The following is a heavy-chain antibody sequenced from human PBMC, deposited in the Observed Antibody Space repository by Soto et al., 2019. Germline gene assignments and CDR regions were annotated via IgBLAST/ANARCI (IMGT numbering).Heavy chain of an antibody. CDR2: ISSSGSTI. Sequence: PGGSLRLSCAASGFTFSSYEMNWVRQAPGKGLEWVSSISSSGSTIYYADSVKGRFTISRDNAKNSLYLQMNSLRAEDTAVYYCARDSMVLMVYARFDYWGQGALVTVFS. D-gene: IGHD2-8*01. CDR3: ARDSMVLMVYARFDY. J-gene: IGHJ4*02. V-gene: IGHV3-48*03. CDR1: GFTFSSYE.